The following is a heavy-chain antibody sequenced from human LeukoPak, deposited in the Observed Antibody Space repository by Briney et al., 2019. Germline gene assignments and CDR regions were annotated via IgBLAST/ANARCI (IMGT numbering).Heavy chain of an antibody. J-gene: IGHJ6*03. CDR3: ARRRFIAARRLGDMDV. Sequence: SETLSLTCTVSGYSISSGYYWGWIRQPPGKGLEWIGEINHSGSTNYNPSLKSRVTISVDTSKNQFSLKLSSVTAADTAVYYCARRRFIAARRLGDMDVWGKGTTVTVSS. CDR2: INHSGST. CDR1: GYSISSGYY. V-gene: IGHV4-38-2*02. D-gene: IGHD6-6*01.